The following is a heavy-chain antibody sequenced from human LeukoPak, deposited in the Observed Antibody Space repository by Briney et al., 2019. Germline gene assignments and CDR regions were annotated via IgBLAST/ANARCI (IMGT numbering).Heavy chain of an antibody. CDR1: GFNVSSIY. CDR3: ARFSSGWYYFDY. CDR2: IFAGGNT. Sequence: GGSLRLSCAASGFNVSSIYMNWVRQAPGKGLEWVSVIFAGGNTYYADSVKGRFTISRDNAKNSLYLQMNSLRAEDTAVYYCARFSSGWYYFDYWGQGTLVTVSS. D-gene: IGHD6-19*01. J-gene: IGHJ4*02. V-gene: IGHV3-53*01.